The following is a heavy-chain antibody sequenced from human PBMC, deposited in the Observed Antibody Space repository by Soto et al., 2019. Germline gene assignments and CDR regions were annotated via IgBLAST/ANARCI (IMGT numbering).Heavy chain of an antibody. CDR1: DGSFNDYY. J-gene: IGHJ3*02. D-gene: IGHD2-2*01. CDR3: ARVYSTTWSPDASDI. Sequence: TSATLCLTCAGSDGSFNDYYWSWIRQTPGKGLEWIGEIKHSGLTNYNSSLKSRITMSVDTTKNRFSLKLSSVTAADTAVYYCARVYSTTWSPDASDIWGQGTVVTV. CDR2: IKHSGLT. V-gene: IGHV4-34*01.